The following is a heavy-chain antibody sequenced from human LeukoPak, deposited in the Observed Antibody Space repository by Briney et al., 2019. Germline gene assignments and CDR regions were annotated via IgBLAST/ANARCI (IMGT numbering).Heavy chain of an antibody. CDR1: GYTFTGSY. V-gene: IGHV1-2*02. J-gene: IGHJ5*02. Sequence: ASVKVSCKASGYTFTGSYMRWVRQAPGEGLERVGWINLNSGGTNYAQKFQGRVTMTRDTSISTAYMELSSLRSDDTAVYYCARPSGGSGRWWDNWFDPWGQGTLVTVSS. D-gene: IGHD3-10*01. CDR3: ARPSGGSGRWWDNWFDP. CDR2: INLNSGGT.